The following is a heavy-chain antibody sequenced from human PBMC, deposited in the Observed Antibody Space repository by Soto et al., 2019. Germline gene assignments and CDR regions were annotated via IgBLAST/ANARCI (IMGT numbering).Heavy chain of an antibody. CDR2: ISSSSTYI. J-gene: IGHJ5*02. Sequence: GGSLRLSCAASGFTFSSYAMHWVRRAPGKGLEWVSSISSSSTYIYYADSVKGRFTISRDNAKNSLYLQMNSLRAEDTAMYYCARGPLVRGVPSGFDPWGQGTLVTVSS. D-gene: IGHD3-10*01. CDR3: ARGPLVRGVPSGFDP. V-gene: IGHV3-21*01. CDR1: GFTFSSYA.